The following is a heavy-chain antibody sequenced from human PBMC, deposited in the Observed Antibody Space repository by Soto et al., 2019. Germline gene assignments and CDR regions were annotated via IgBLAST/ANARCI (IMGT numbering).Heavy chain of an antibody. J-gene: IGHJ4*02. CDR3: ARGGNRYSNVASGVGGFDF. CDR1: GASISSSY. CDR2: VYHTGAT. Sequence: LSLTCTVSGASISSSYWSWIRQSPERGLEWIAYVYHTGATNYNPSLKSRVTISLDTSKGQFSLNLTSLTTADTAVYFCARGGNRYSNVASGVGGFDFWGQGSLVTVSS. D-gene: IGHD5-12*01. V-gene: IGHV4-59*01.